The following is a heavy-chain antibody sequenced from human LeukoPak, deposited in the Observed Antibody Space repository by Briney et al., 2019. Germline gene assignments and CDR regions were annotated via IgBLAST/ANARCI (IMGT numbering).Heavy chain of an antibody. V-gene: IGHV3-23*01. Sequence: GGSLRLSCAASGFTFSSYAMSWVRQAPGKGLDWVSAISGSGGSTYYADSVKGRFTISRDNSKNTLYLQMNSLRAEDTAVYYCAKGRYYYGSGSYYELDYWGQGTLVTVSS. D-gene: IGHD3-10*01. CDR2: ISGSGGST. J-gene: IGHJ4*02. CDR1: GFTFSSYA. CDR3: AKGRYYYGSGSYYELDY.